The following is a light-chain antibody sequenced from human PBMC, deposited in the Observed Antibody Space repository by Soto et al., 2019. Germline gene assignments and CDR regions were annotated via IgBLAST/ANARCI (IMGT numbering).Light chain of an antibody. Sequence: QSALTQPASVSGSPGQSITISCAGTNNDVGGYNFVSWYQQHPGKAPKLLIYEVTDRPSGVSHRFSGSKSGNTASLTISGLQADDEADYYCTSYTTIGTPDVFGTGTKLTVL. V-gene: IGLV2-14*01. J-gene: IGLJ1*01. CDR3: TSYTTIGTPDV. CDR1: NNDVGGYNF. CDR2: EVT.